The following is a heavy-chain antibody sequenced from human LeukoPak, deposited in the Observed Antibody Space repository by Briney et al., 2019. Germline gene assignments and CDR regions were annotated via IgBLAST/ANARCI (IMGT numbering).Heavy chain of an antibody. D-gene: IGHD1-1*01. Sequence: SETLSLTCTASGCSLNNYYWSWIRQPPGKALEWIGDIYYSGTTTNYNPSLRSRATISVDTSKKQFSLKLNSVTAADTALYYCARVDDWNALEYWGQGTLVTVSS. J-gene: IGHJ4*02. V-gene: IGHV4-59*01. CDR3: ARVDDWNALEY. CDR1: GCSLNNYY. CDR2: IYYSGTTT.